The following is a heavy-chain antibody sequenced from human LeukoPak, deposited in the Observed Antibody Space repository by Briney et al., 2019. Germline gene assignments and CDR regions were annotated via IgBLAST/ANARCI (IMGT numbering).Heavy chain of an antibody. CDR2: ISAYNGNT. CDR1: SYTFTSYG. CDR3: ARGTHCSSTSCYLDDAFDI. V-gene: IGHV1-18*01. J-gene: IGHJ3*02. D-gene: IGHD2-2*01. Sequence: ASVKVSCKASSYTFTSYGISWVRQAPGQGLEWMGWISAYNGNTNYAQKLQGRVTMTTDTSTSTAYMELRSLRSDDTAVYYCARGTHCSSTSCYLDDAFDIWGQGTMVTVSS.